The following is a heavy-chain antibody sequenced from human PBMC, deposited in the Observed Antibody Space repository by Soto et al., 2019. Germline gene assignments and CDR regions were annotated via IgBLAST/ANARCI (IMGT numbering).Heavy chain of an antibody. Sequence: EVQLLESGGGLVQPGGSLRLSCAASGFTFSSYSMSWVRQAPGKGLEWVSAISGSGGSTYYADSVKGRFTISRDNYKNTMYLQMKSLRADDTAVYYCAKDQGGSGDHFGYWGQVTLVTVST. V-gene: IGHV3-23*01. CDR3: AKDQGGSGDHFGY. J-gene: IGHJ4*02. CDR2: ISGSGGST. CDR1: GFTFSSYS. D-gene: IGHD2-15*01.